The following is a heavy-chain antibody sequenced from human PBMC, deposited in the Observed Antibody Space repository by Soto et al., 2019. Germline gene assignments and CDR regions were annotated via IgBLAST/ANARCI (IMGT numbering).Heavy chain of an antibody. Sequence: SETLSLTCTVSGGSISSYYWSWIRQPPGKGLEWIGYIYYSGSTNYNPSLKSRVTISVDTSKNQFSLKLSSVTAADTAVYYCARDSDYYGMDVWGEGTTVTLSS. CDR3: ARDSDYYGMDV. V-gene: IGHV4-59*01. CDR1: GGSISSYY. J-gene: IGHJ6*04. CDR2: IYYSGST.